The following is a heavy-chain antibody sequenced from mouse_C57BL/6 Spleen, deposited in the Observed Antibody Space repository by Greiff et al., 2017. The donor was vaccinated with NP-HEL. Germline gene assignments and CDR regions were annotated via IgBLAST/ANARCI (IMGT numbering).Heavy chain of an antibody. D-gene: IGHD2-4*01. CDR1: GFTFSSYA. J-gene: IGHJ2*01. V-gene: IGHV5-4*01. CDR3: ARDGGLRYFDY. Sequence: DVMLVESGGGLVKPGGSLKLSCAASGFTFSSYAMSWVRQTPEKRLEWVATISDGGSYTYYPDNVKGRFTISRDNAKNNLYLQMSHLKSEDTAMYYCARDGGLRYFDYWGQGTTLTVSS. CDR2: ISDGGSYT.